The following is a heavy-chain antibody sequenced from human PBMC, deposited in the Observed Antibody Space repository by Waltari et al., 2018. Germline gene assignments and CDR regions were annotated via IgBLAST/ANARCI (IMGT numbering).Heavy chain of an antibody. CDR2: INHSGST. CDR1: GGSFSGYY. CDR3: ARDGPGYSSSWYHGRTRRFDY. J-gene: IGHJ4*02. D-gene: IGHD6-13*01. V-gene: IGHV4-34*01. Sequence: QVQLQQWGAGLLKPSETLSLTCAVYGGSFSGYYWSWIRQPPGKGLEWIGEINHSGSTNYSPSLKSRVTISVDTSKNQFSLKLSSVTAADTAVYYCARDGPGYSSSWYHGRTRRFDYWGQGTLVTVSS.